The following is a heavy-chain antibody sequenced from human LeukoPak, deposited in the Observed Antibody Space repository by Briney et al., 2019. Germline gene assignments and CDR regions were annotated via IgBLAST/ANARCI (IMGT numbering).Heavy chain of an antibody. D-gene: IGHD6-13*01. Sequence: GGSLRVSCAASGFTFSTYAMSWVRRAPGKGLEWVSTVSGSGSSAYYADSVKGRFTISRDNSKNTLYLQMNSLRAEDTAVYYCARDTSSPTWCQGAMVTVSS. CDR2: VSGSGSSA. CDR1: GFTFSTYA. CDR3: ARDTSSPT. J-gene: IGHJ3*01. V-gene: IGHV3-23*01.